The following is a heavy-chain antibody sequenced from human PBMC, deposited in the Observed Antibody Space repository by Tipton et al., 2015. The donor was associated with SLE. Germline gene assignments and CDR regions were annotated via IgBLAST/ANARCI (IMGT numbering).Heavy chain of an antibody. CDR1: GGSITSYH. J-gene: IGHJ6*02. Sequence: TLSLTCTLFGGSITSYHWSWVRQSPGKGLEWIGYIDNSGRSNYNPSLKSRVTISADTSKRQVSLKLRSVTAADTAVYYCATNGRFYYGSGRSGMDVWGQGTRVTVSS. D-gene: IGHD3-10*01. V-gene: IGHV4-59*01. CDR2: IDNSGRS. CDR3: ATNGRFYYGSGRSGMDV.